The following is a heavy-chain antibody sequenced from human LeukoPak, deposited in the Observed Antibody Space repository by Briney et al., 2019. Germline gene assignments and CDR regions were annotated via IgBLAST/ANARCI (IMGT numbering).Heavy chain of an antibody. CDR2: IYYSGST. CDR3: ARVGGGPVATMRY. CDR1: GGSISSSSYY. D-gene: IGHD5-12*01. J-gene: IGHJ4*02. Sequence: PSETLSLTCTVSGGSISSSSYYWGWIRQPPGKGLEWIGSIYYSGSTYYNPSLKSRVTISVDTSKNQFSLKLSSVTAADTAVYYCARVGGGPVATMRYWGQGTLVTVSS. V-gene: IGHV4-39*07.